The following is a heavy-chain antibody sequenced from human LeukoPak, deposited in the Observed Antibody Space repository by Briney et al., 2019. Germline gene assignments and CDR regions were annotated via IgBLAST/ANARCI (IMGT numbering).Heavy chain of an antibody. CDR1: GFTFDDYG. CDR2: INWNGGST. CDR3: ARDGGSGTGYFDY. V-gene: IGHV3-20*04. Sequence: GGPLRLSCAASGFTFDDYGVSWVRQAPGKGLEWVSGINWNGGSTGYADSVKGRFTISRGNAKNSLYLQMNSLRAEDTALYYCARDGGSGTGYFDYWGQGTLVTVSS. J-gene: IGHJ4*02. D-gene: IGHD1-26*01.